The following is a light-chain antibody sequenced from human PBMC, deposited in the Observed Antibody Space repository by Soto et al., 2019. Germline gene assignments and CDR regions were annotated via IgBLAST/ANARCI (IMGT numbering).Light chain of an antibody. V-gene: IGKV1-27*01. CDR2: AAS. Sequence: DIQMTQSPSSLSASAGDRVTITCRASQGISIYLAWYQQKPGKPPNLLIYAASTLQSGVPSRFSGSGSGTDFTLTISSLQPEDVATYYCQKYNLAPFTFGQGTRLEIK. CDR3: QKYNLAPFT. J-gene: IGKJ5*01. CDR1: QGISIY.